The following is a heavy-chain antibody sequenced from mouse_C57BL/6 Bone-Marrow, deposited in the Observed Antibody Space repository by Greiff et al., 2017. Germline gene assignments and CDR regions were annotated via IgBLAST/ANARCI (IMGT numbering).Heavy chain of an antibody. CDR3: ARSLAY. J-gene: IGHJ3*01. V-gene: IGHV5-17*01. Sequence: EVQRVESGGGLVKPGGSLKLSCAASGFTFSDYGMRWVRQAPEKGLEWVAYISSGSSTIYYADTVKGRFTISRDNAKNTLFLQMTRLRSEDTAMYYCARSLAYWGQGTLVTASA. CDR1: GFTFSDYG. CDR2: ISSGSSTI.